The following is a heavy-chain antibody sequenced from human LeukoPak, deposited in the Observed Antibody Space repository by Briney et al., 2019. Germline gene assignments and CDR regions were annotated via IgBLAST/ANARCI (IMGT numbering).Heavy chain of an antibody. CDR1: EFTFISYA. CDR3: AKERENYFEFDF. V-gene: IGHV3-23*01. D-gene: IGHD1-7*01. CDR2: ISGSADNT. Sequence: GGSLRLSCAASEFTFISYAVHWVRQAPGKGPEWVSAISGSADNTYYADSVKGRFTISRDNSRNILYVQMNSLRVEDTAIYYCAKERENYFEFDFWGQGTLVTVSS. J-gene: IGHJ4*02.